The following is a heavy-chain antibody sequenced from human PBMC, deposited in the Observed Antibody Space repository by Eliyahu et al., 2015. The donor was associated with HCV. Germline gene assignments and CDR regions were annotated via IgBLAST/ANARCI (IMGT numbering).Heavy chain of an antibody. Sequence: QVQLVQSGAEVKKPGASVKVSCKASGYXFTGYYMHWVRQAPGQGPEWMGWINPNSGGTNYAQKFQGRVTMTRDTSISTAYMELSRLRSDDTAVYYCARVGTYYYDSSGSYGMDVWGQGTTVTVSS. J-gene: IGHJ6*02. CDR1: GYXFTGYY. CDR3: ARVGTYYYDSSGSYGMDV. V-gene: IGHV1-2*02. D-gene: IGHD3-22*01. CDR2: INPNSGGT.